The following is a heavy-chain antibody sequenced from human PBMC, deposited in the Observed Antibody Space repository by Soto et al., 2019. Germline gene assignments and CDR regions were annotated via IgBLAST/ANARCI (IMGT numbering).Heavy chain of an antibody. D-gene: IGHD3-22*01. CDR2: ISGSGGST. CDR3: AKGVRNMIVVVIPDAFDI. V-gene: IGHV3-23*01. Sequence: GGSLRLSCAASGFTFSSYAMSWVRQAPGKGLEWVSAISGSGGSTYYADSVKGRFTISRDNPKNTLYLQMNSLRAEDTAVYYCAKGVRNMIVVVIPDAFDIWGQGTMVTVSS. J-gene: IGHJ3*02. CDR1: GFTFSSYA.